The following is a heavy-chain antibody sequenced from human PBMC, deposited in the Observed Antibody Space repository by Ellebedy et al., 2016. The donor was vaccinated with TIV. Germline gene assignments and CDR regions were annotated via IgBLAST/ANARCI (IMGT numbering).Heavy chain of an antibody. CDR3: ARGGRYCRGGYCYSNWFDP. CDR2: MNPNSGNT. V-gene: IGHV1-8*01. CDR1: GYTFTSYD. Sequence: AASVKVSCKASGYTFTSYDINWARQATGQGLEWMGWMNPNSGNTGYAQKFQGRVTMTRNTSISTAYMELSSLRSEDTAVYYCARGGRYCRGGYCYSNWFDPWGQGTLVTVSS. J-gene: IGHJ5*02. D-gene: IGHD2-15*01.